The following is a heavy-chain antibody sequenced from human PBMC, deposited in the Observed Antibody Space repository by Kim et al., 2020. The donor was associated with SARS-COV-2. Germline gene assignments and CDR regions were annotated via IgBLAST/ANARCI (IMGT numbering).Heavy chain of an antibody. Sequence: GGSLRLSCAASGFTFSSYWRTWVRQAPGKGLEWVANIKQDGNQKYYVDSVKGRFTISRDNAKNSLYLQMNSLRAEDTAVYYCARDGDLYSSGKDAFDIWGPGTMVTVSS. D-gene: IGHD6-19*01. CDR3: ARDGDLYSSGKDAFDI. V-gene: IGHV3-7*01. J-gene: IGHJ3*02. CDR2: IKQDGNQK. CDR1: GFTFSSYW.